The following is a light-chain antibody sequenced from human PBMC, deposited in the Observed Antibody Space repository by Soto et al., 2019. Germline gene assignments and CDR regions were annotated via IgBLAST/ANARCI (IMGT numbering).Light chain of an antibody. CDR2: SAS. CDR3: QQYASSPLT. Sequence: ESVVPLSPGPLSVSPGERATLSCRARQSVSSNLAWFQQKSGQAPRLLIYSASSRATGIPDRFTGSGSGTDFTLTISRLEPEDFAVYYCQQYASSPLTFGQGTKVDIK. V-gene: IGKV3-20*01. CDR1: QSVSSN. J-gene: IGKJ1*01.